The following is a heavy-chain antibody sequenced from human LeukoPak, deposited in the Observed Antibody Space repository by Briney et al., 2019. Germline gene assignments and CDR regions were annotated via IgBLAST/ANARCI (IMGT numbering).Heavy chain of an antibody. V-gene: IGHV4-4*07. Sequence: SETLSLTCTVSAGSISSYYWRWIRQPAGKGLEWIGRIYTSVGTNYNPSLKSRVTMSVPTSKHQFSLKLSSVTAADTAVYYCARDHDSSGFSDAFDIWGQGTMVTVSS. J-gene: IGHJ3*02. CDR3: ARDHDSSGFSDAFDI. D-gene: IGHD3-22*01. CDR2: IYTSVGT. CDR1: AGSISSYY.